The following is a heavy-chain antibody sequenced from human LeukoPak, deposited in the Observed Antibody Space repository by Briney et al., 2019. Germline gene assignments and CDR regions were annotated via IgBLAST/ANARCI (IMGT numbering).Heavy chain of an antibody. D-gene: IGHD3-3*01. CDR3: ATYPYDFWSGYSDY. V-gene: IGHV1-69*05. CDR1: GGTFSSYA. J-gene: IGHJ4*02. CDR2: IIPIFGTA. Sequence: GASVKVSCKASGGTFSSYAISWVRQAPGQGLEWMGGIIPIFGTANYAQKFQGRVTITTDESTSTAYMELSSLRSEDTAVYYCATYPYDFWSGYSDYWGQGTLVTVSS.